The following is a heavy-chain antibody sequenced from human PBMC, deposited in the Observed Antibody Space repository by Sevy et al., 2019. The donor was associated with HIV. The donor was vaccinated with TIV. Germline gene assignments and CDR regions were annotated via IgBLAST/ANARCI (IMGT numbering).Heavy chain of an antibody. D-gene: IGHD4-17*01. V-gene: IGHV1-2*06. CDR2: SDHGRGVT. CDR1: GYTFTNYY. J-gene: IGHJ4*02. CDR3: AKGLIAPVTPGGELDY. Sequence: ASVKVSCQASGYTFTNYYINWLREAPGQGLEWMGRSDHGRGVTEYAQKFKGRVTFTRETSITTAYMDVSSLRSDDTAVYYCAKGLIAPVTPGGELDYWGQGTQVTVSS.